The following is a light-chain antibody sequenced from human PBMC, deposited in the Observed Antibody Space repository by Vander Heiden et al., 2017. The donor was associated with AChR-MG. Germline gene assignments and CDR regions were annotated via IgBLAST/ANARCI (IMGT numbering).Light chain of an antibody. CDR1: HGIHPF. V-gene: IGKV1-27*01. CDR2: AVS. J-gene: IGKJ1*01. Sequence: IEMTQSPSSLSASLGDRVTIPCRANHGIHPFLAWYQQRPGKPPKPLIYAVSNLQAGVPSRFSGSGSGTDFSLTISSLQPEDVAAYYCQKYTSPLMWSFGQGTKVEIK. CDR3: QKYTSPLMWS.